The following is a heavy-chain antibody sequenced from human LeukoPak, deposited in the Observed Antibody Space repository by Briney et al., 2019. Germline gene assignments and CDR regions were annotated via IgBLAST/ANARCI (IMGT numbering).Heavy chain of an antibody. CDR2: ISSSSSTI. Sequence: GGSLRLTCAASGFTFSSYSMNWVRQAPGKGLEWVSYISSSSSTIYYADSVKGRFTISRDNAKNSLYLQMNSLRAEDTAVYYCATAIVVVPAATHDDYWGQGTLVTVSS. D-gene: IGHD2-2*01. J-gene: IGHJ4*02. CDR3: ATAIVVVPAATHDDY. V-gene: IGHV3-48*01. CDR1: GFTFSSYS.